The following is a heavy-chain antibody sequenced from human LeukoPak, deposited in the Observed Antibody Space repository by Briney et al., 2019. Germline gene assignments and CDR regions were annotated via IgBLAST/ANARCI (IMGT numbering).Heavy chain of an antibody. J-gene: IGHJ6*03. CDR3: YGSGSYYTEYYYYMDV. CDR1: GFTFGSYE. CDR2: ISSSGSTI. Sequence: GGSLRLSCAASGFTFGSYEMNWVRQAPGKGLEWVSYISSSGSTIYYADSVKGRFTISRDNAKNSLYLQMNSLRAEDTAVYYAYGSGSYYTEYYYYMDVWGKGTTVTISS. V-gene: IGHV3-48*03. D-gene: IGHD3-10*01.